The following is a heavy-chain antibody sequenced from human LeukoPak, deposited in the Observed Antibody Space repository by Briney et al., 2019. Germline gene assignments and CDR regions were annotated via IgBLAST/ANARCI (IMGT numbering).Heavy chain of an antibody. V-gene: IGHV3-23*01. CDR3: AKDYYDSSGYIFQH. CDR1: GFTFSSYA. Sequence: GGSLRFSCAASGFTFSSYAMSWVRQASGKGLEWVSAISGSGGSTYYADSVKGRFTISRDNSKNTLYLQMNSLRAEDTAVYYCAKDYYDSSGYIFQHWGQGTLVTVSS. CDR2: ISGSGGST. D-gene: IGHD3-22*01. J-gene: IGHJ1*01.